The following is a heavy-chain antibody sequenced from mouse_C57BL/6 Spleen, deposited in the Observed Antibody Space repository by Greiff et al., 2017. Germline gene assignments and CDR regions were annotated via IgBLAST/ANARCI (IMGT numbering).Heavy chain of an antibody. V-gene: IGHV5-16*01. CDR2: INYDGSST. CDR3: ARAGWYMEV. Sequence: EVKLMESEGGLVQPGSSMKLSCTASGFTFSDYYMAWVRQVPEKGLEWVANINYDGSSTYYLDSLKSRFIISRYNAKNILYLQMSSLKSEDTATDYCARAGWYMEVWGTGTTVTVSS. J-gene: IGHJ1*03. CDR1: GFTFSDYY.